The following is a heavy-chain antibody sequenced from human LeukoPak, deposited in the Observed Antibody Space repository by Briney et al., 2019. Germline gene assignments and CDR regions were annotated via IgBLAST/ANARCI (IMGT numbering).Heavy chain of an antibody. Sequence: NPSETLSLTCAVYGGSFSGYYWSWIRQPPGKGLEWIGEINHSGSTKYNPSLKSRVTISVDTSKNQLSLKLSAVTAADTAVYYCAREDSSGYYRLYDAFDIWGQGTMVTVSS. D-gene: IGHD3-22*01. CDR3: AREDSSGYYRLYDAFDI. V-gene: IGHV4-34*01. CDR1: GGSFSGYY. J-gene: IGHJ3*02. CDR2: INHSGST.